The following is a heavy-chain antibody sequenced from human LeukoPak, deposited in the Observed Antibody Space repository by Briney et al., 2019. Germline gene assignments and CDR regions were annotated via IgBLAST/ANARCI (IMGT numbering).Heavy chain of an antibody. V-gene: IGHV1-3*01. J-gene: IGHJ6*02. CDR1: GYTFTNYR. D-gene: IGHD3-16*01. Sequence: ASVRVSGKASGYTFTNYRIHWVRQAPGQSLEWMGQINGGVENTKYSQKFQGRLTITRDIVATTAYLELSSLRSEDTAVYFCARAEVLESFGHNKHCMDVWGQGTTVIVSS. CDR2: INGGVENT. CDR3: ARAEVLESFGHNKHCMDV.